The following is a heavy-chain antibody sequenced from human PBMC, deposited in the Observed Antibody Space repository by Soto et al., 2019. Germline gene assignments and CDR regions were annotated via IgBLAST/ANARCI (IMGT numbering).Heavy chain of an antibody. CDR1: GFTFSSYG. J-gene: IGHJ4*02. CDR2: ISYDGSNK. CDR3: AKDLDY. Sequence: QVQLVESGGGVVQPGRSLRLSCAASGFTFSSYGMHWVRQAPGKGLEWVAVISYDGSNKYYADSVKGRFTISRDNSKNTLYLQMNSLRAVDTAVYYCAKDLDYWGQGTLVTVSS. V-gene: IGHV3-30*18.